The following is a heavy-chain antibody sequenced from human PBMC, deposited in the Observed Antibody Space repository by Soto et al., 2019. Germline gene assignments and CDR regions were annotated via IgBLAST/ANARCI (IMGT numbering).Heavy chain of an antibody. CDR3: ARGAGDYGYYYYYGMDV. CDR1: GYTFTSYD. D-gene: IGHD4-17*01. Sequence: ASVKVSCKSSGYTFTSYDINWVRQATGQGLEWMGWMNPNSGNTGYAQKFQDRVTMTRNTSISTAYMELSSLRSEDTAVYYCARGAGDYGYYYYYGMDVWGQGTTVTVSS. J-gene: IGHJ6*02. V-gene: IGHV1-8*01. CDR2: MNPNSGNT.